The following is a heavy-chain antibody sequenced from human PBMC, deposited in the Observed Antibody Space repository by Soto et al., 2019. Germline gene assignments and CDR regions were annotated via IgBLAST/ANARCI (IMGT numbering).Heavy chain of an antibody. CDR2: MSPDGSDT. CDR3: AREQNYDFWSGYTGFDP. J-gene: IGHJ5*02. D-gene: IGHD3-3*01. Sequence: PGGSLRLSCAASGFTFTSHWLHWVRQAPGEGLVWVSRMSPDGSDTKFADSVKGRFTISRDNAKSSLYLEMNSLRAEGTAVYYCAREQNYDFWSGYTGFDPSGQGTLVTVSS. V-gene: IGHV3-74*03. CDR1: GFTFTSHW.